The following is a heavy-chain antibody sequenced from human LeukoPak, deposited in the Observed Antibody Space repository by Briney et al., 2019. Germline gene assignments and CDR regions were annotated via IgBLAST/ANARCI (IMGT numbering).Heavy chain of an antibody. V-gene: IGHV3-48*01. CDR3: AREGGFDY. Sequence: HPGGSLRLSCAASGFTFSSYSMNWVRQAPGKGPEWVSYISSSSSTIYYADSVKGRFTISRDNSKNLLVLQMNSLRVEDTAVYYCAREGGFDYWGQGTLVTVSS. CDR1: GFTFSSYS. D-gene: IGHD3-16*01. CDR2: ISSSSSTI. J-gene: IGHJ4*02.